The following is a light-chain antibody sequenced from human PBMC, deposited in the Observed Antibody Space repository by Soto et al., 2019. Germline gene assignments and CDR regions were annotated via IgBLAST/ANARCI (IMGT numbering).Light chain of an antibody. V-gene: IGKV3-20*01. CDR2: GAS. Sequence: EIVLTQSPDTLSLSPGERATLSCRASQSVSSDYLVWYQQKPGQAPRLLIYGASRRATGIPERFSGSGSGTDFILTISRLEPEDFAVYYCQHYDNTPPSITVGPGTKVDIK. J-gene: IGKJ3*01. CDR1: QSVSSDY. CDR3: QHYDNTPPSIT.